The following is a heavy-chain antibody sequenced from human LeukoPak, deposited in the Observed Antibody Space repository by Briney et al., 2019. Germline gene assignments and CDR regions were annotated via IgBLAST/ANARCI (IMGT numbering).Heavy chain of an antibody. V-gene: IGHV4-30-4*01. CDR1: GGSISSGDYY. CDR2: IYYSGST. CDR3: ARGRRYYDSSGYTPFDY. Sequence: SETLSLTCTVSGGSISSGDYYWSWIRQPPGKGLEWIGYIYYSGSTYYNPSLKSRVTISVDTSKNQFSLKLSSVTAADTAVYYCARGRRYYDSSGYTPFDYWGQGTLVTVSS. J-gene: IGHJ4*02. D-gene: IGHD3-22*01.